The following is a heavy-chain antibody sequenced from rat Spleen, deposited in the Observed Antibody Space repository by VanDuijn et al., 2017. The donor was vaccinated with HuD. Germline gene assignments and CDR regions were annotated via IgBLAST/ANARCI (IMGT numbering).Heavy chain of an antibody. CDR2: INIGGGDT. CDR1: GFAFRNYG. D-gene: IGHD1-2*01. CDR3: ARLGITLGAGHWFAY. V-gene: IGHV5S14*01. J-gene: IGHJ3*01. Sequence: EVQLVESDGGLVQPGRSLKLSCAASGFAFRNYGMAWVRQTLTKGLEWVAFINIGGGDTYYRDSVKGRFTISRDNAKNTQYLQMDSLRSEDTATYYCARLGITLGAGHWFAYWGQGTLVTVSS.